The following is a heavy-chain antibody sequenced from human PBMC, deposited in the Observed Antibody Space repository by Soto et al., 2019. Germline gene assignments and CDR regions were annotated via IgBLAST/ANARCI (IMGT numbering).Heavy chain of an antibody. CDR2: IFPVDSAT. Sequence: GESLKISCKGSGYTFTSYWIGWVRQMPGKGLEWMGIIFPVDSATRYSPSFQGQVIISADKSISTAYLQWSSLKASDTAIYYCARAVVGSCSSASCPADYWGQGTLVTVSS. D-gene: IGHD2-2*01. CDR1: GYTFTSYW. CDR3: ARAVVGSCSSASCPADY. V-gene: IGHV5-51*01. J-gene: IGHJ4*02.